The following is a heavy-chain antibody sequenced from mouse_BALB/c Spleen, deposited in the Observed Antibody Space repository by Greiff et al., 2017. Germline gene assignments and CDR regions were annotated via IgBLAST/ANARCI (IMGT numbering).Heavy chain of an antibody. CDR2: ISSGGSYT. V-gene: IGHV5-6*01. CDR1: GFTFSSYG. J-gene: IGHJ3*01. CDR3: ARQIFSY. Sequence: EVKLVESGGDLVKPGGSLKLSCAASGFTFSSYGMSWVRQTPDKRLEWVATISSGGSYTYYPDSVKGRFTISRDNAKNTLYLQMSSLKSEDTAMYYCARQIFSYWGQGTLVTVSA.